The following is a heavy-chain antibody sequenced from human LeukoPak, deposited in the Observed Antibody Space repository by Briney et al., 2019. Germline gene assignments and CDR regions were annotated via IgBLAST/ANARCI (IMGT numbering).Heavy chain of an antibody. D-gene: IGHD3-22*01. V-gene: IGHV3-21*04. J-gene: IGHJ4*02. CDR2: ISISSYI. CDR1: GFTFNTYS. Sequence: GGSLRLSCEASGFTFNTYSMNWVRQAPGKGLEWVSSISISSYIYYADSVKGRFTISRDNTKNSLYLQMNSLRAEDTAVYYCAKSPDYYDSSGHLYYFDYWGQGTLVTVSS. CDR3: AKSPDYYDSSGHLYYFDY.